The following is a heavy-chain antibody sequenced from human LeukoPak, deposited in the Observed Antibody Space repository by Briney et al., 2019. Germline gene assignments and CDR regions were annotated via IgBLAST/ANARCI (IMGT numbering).Heavy chain of an antibody. J-gene: IGHJ4*02. CDR1: GFTFDDYG. V-gene: IGHV3-20*04. Sequence: GGSLRLSCAASGFTFDDYGMSWVRQAPGKGLEWVSGINWNGGSTGYADSVKGRFTISRDNARNSLDLQMNSLRAEDTAVYYCARGNWNDGGDYFDYWGQGTLVTVSS. D-gene: IGHD1-20*01. CDR2: INWNGGST. CDR3: ARGNWNDGGDYFDY.